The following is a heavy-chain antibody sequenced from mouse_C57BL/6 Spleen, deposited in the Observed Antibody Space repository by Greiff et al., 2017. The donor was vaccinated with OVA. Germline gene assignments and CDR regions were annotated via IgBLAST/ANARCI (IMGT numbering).Heavy chain of an antibody. V-gene: IGHV5-16*01. CDR3: AREASGYYYAMDY. J-gene: IGHJ4*01. D-gene: IGHD6-1*01. Sequence: EVKLVESEGGLVQPGSSMKLSCTASGFTFSDYYMAWVRQVPEKGLEWVANINYDGSSTYYLDSLKSRFIISRDNAKNILYLQMSSLKSEDTATYYCAREASGYYYAMDYWGQGTSVTVSS. CDR2: INYDGSST. CDR1: GFTFSDYY.